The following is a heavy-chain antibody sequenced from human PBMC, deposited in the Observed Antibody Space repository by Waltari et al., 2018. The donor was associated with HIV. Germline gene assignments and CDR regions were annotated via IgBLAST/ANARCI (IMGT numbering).Heavy chain of an antibody. V-gene: IGHV3-21*01. Sequence: EVQLVESGGGLVKHGGSLRRSCAAAGLTFRSSSMNWVRQAPGEWLGCVSSISSSSSYIYYADSVKGRFTISRDNAKNSLYLQMNSLRAEYTAVYYCARDSNTMVRAFDYWGQGTLVTVSS. CDR3: ARDSNTMVRAFDY. CDR2: ISSSSSYI. D-gene: IGHD3-10*01. CDR1: GLTFRSSS. J-gene: IGHJ4*02.